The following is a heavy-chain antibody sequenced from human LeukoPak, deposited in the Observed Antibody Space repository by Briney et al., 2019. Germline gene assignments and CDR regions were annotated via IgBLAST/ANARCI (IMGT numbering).Heavy chain of an antibody. CDR3: ARGSRSRIVGATTNSDY. CDR1: GYTFTSYY. V-gene: IGHV1-46*01. Sequence: GASVKVSCKASGYTFTSYYMHWVRQAPGQGLEWMGIINPSGGSTSYAQKFQGRVTMTRDTSTSTVSMELTSLRSEDTAVYYCARGSRSRIVGATTNSDYWGQGTLVTVSS. J-gene: IGHJ4*02. CDR2: INPSGGST. D-gene: IGHD1-26*01.